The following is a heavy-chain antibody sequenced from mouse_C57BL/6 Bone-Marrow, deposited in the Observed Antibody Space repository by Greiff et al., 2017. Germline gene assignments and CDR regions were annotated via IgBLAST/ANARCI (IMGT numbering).Heavy chain of an antibody. V-gene: IGHV6-6*01. CDR3: TGDFDV. J-gene: IGHJ1*03. CDR2: IRHKANTHAT. CDR1: GFTFSDAW. Sequence: EVKLVESGGGLVQPGGSMKLSCAASGFTFSDAWMDWVRQSPEKGLEWVAEIRHKANTHATYYAESVKGRFTISRDDSKSSVYLHMNSLRAEDTGIYYCTGDFDVWGTGTTVTVSS.